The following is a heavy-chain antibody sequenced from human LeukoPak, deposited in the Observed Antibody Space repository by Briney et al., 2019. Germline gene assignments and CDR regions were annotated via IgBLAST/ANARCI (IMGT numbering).Heavy chain of an antibody. CDR1: GFTFSKYI. CDR3: ARDYDRSGYSDS. CDR2: ISYDGSNQ. D-gene: IGHD3-22*01. V-gene: IGHV3-30-3*01. J-gene: IGHJ4*02. Sequence: GGSLRLSCAADGFTFSKYIVHWVRQAPGKGLEWVAVISYDGSNQYYADSVKGRFTISRDNSKNTLYLQMNSLRVEDTAVYYCARDYDRSGYSDSWGQGTLVTVSS.